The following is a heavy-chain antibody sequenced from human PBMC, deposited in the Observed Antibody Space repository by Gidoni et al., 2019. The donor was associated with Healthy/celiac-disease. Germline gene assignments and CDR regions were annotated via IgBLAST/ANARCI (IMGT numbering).Heavy chain of an antibody. CDR1: GFTFDDYT. CDR2: ISCDGGST. D-gene: IGHD3-3*01. CDR3: AKGMGRYYDFWSGYGGRFDY. V-gene: IGHV3-43*01. Sequence: EVQLVESGGVVVQPGGSLRLSCAASGFTFDDYTMHWVRQAPGKGLEWVSLISCDGGSTYYADSVKGRFTISRDNSKNSLYLQMNSLRTEDTALYYCAKGMGRYYDFWSGYGGRFDYWGQGTLVTVSS. J-gene: IGHJ4*02.